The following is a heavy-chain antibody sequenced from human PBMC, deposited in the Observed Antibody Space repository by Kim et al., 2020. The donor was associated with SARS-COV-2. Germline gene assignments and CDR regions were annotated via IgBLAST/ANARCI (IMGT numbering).Heavy chain of an antibody. Sequence: GGSLRLSCAASGFTFSSYSMNWVRQAPGKGLEWVSSIFSTGSYIHYADSVKGRFTISRDNAKNSLYLQMNSLRAEDTAVYYCARGMRMRADYWGQGTLGT. D-gene: IGHD2-15*01. V-gene: IGHV3-21*01. CDR2: IFSTGSYI. J-gene: IGHJ4*02. CDR3: ARGMRMRADY. CDR1: GFTFSSYS.